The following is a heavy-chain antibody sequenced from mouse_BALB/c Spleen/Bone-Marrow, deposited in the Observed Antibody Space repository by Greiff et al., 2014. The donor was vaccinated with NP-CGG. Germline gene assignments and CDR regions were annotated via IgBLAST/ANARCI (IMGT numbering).Heavy chain of an antibody. Sequence: VQLQQSGAALAKPGASVKLSCTASGFNIKDTYMHWVKQRPEQGLEWIGRIDPANGNTKYDPKFQGKATITADTSSNTAYLQLSSLTSEDTAVYYCANYYYGSHFDYWGQGTTLTVSS. D-gene: IGHD1-1*01. CDR2: IDPANGNT. J-gene: IGHJ2*01. V-gene: IGHV14-3*02. CDR3: ANYYYGSHFDY. CDR1: GFNIKDTY.